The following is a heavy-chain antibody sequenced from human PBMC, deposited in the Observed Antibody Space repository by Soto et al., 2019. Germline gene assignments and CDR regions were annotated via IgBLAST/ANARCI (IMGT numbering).Heavy chain of an antibody. CDR2: IFYSGST. CDR3: ARRYSSSFDF. CDR1: GGSISSYY. Sequence: PSETLSLTCTVSGGSISSYYWSWIRQPPGKGLEWIGYIFYSGSTNYNPSLKSRVTISVDTSKNQFSLKLSSVTAADTALYYCARRYSSSFDFWGQGTLVTVS. V-gene: IGHV4-59*08. D-gene: IGHD6-13*01. J-gene: IGHJ4*02.